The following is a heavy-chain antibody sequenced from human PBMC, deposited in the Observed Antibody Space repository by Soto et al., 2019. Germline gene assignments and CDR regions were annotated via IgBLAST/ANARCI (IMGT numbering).Heavy chain of an antibody. V-gene: IGHV3-30*18. Sequence: QVQLVESGGGVVQPGRSLRLSCAASGFTVSSYGMHWVRQAPGKGLEWVAVISYDGSNKYYADSVKGRFTISRDNSKHTLYLQMNSLRTDDKAVYYCAKVSGVVEQVHNCFDPWDQGTLVTVSS. J-gene: IGHJ5*02. CDR1: GFTVSSYG. CDR2: ISYDGSNK. D-gene: IGHD1-26*01. CDR3: AKVSGVVEQVHNCFDP.